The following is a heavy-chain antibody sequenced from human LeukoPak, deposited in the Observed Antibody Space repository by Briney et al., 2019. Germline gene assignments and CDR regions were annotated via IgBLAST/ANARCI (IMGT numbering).Heavy chain of an antibody. D-gene: IGHD3-9*01. J-gene: IGHJ6*03. Sequence: PGGSLRLSCAASGLTFSHYSLHWVRQAPGKGLEWVGVISSDGNDKHHADSVKGRFTISRDNSRDTLYLEMSSLRPEDTAIYYCGREGHYDILTGYSPVEYYYYFMDVWGKGTTVTVSS. V-gene: IGHV3-30*04. CDR2: ISSDGNDK. CDR1: GLTFSHYS. CDR3: GREGHYDILTGYSPVEYYYYFMDV.